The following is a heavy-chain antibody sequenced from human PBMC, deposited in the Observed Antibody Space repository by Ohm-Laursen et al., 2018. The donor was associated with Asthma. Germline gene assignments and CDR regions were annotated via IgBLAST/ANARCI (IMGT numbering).Heavy chain of an antibody. Sequence: SLRLSCSAPGFTFSSYGMHWVRQAPGKGLEWVAVISYDGSNKYYADSVKGRFTISRDNSKNTLYLQMNSLRAEDTAVYYCAKEGKMGSYGDWSEYFQHWGQGTLVTVSS. V-gene: IGHV3-30*18. D-gene: IGHD4-17*01. CDR3: AKEGKMGSYGDWSEYFQH. CDR1: GFTFSSYG. CDR2: ISYDGSNK. J-gene: IGHJ1*01.